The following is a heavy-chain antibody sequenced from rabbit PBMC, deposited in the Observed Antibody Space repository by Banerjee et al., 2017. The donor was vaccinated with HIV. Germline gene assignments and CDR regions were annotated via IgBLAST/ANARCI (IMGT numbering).Heavy chain of an antibody. V-gene: IGHV1S45*01. J-gene: IGHJ3*01. CDR1: GFSFSNGYV. CDR3: ARGIDYGTRLDL. D-gene: IGHD2-1*01. CDR2: INTISGDT. Sequence: QQQLEESGGGLVKPEGSLTLSCTASGFSFSNGYVMCWVRQAPGKGLEWIACINTISGDTDYASWAKGRFTISKSSSTTVTLQMTSLTAADTATYFCARGIDYGTRLDLWGPGTLVTVS.